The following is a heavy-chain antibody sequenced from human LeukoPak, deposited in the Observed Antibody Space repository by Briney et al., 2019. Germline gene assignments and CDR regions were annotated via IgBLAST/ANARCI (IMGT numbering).Heavy chain of an antibody. Sequence: GASVKVPCKASGYTFSGYDMHWVRQAPGQGLEWMGWINPNSGGTDSAQKFQDRVTMARDTSIPTAYMELSRLISDDTAVYYCARSRDDAFDIWGQGTMVTVSS. J-gene: IGHJ3*02. CDR1: GYTFSGYD. V-gene: IGHV1-2*02. CDR2: INPNSGGT. CDR3: ARSRDDAFDI.